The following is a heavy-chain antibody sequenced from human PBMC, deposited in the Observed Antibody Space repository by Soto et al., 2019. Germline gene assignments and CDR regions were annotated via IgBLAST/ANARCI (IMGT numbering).Heavy chain of an antibody. V-gene: IGHV1-2*04. CDR3: ARDRGYSYGGTYFDY. CDR2: INPNSGGT. Sequence: ASVKVSCKASGYTFTGYYMHWVRQAPGQGLEWMGWINPNSGGTNYAQKFQGWVTMTRDTSISTAYMELSRLRSDDTAVYYCARDRGYSYGGTYFDYWGQETLVTSPQ. CDR1: GYTFTGYY. J-gene: IGHJ4*02. D-gene: IGHD5-18*01.